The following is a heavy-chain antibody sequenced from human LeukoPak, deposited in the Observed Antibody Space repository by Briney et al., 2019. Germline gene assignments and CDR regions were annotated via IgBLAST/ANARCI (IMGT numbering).Heavy chain of an antibody. CDR3: ARGSTSGYYDY. Sequence: SETLSLTCAVYGGSFSGYYWSWIRQPPGKGLEWIGEINHSGSTNYNPSLKSRATISVDTSKNQFSLKLSSVTAADTAVYYCARGSTSGYYDYWGQGTLVTVSS. V-gene: IGHV4-34*01. J-gene: IGHJ4*02. D-gene: IGHD3-22*01. CDR1: GGSFSGYY. CDR2: INHSGST.